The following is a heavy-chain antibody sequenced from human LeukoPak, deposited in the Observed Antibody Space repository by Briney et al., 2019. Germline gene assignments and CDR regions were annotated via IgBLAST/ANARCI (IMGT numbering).Heavy chain of an antibody. CDR2: ISSSDNNI. D-gene: IGHD3-3*01. CDR1: GFTFSDYY. J-gene: IGHJ3*02. V-gene: IGHV3-11*04. Sequence: GGSLRLSCAASGFTFSDYYMSWIRQAPGKGLEWVSYISSSDNNIHYADSVKGRFTLSRDNAKNTLYLQMNSLRAEDTAVYYCARDSVTYYDFWSGYWLGVVAFDIWGQGTIVTVSS. CDR3: ARDSVTYYDFWSGYWLGVVAFDI.